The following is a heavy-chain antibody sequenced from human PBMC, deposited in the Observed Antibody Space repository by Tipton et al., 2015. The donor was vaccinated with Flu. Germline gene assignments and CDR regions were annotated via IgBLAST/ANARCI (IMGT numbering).Heavy chain of an antibody. D-gene: IGHD6-19*01. Sequence: SLRLSCTASGFTFGDYAMSWVRQAPGKGLEWVGFIRSKAYGGTTEYAASVKGRFTISRDDSKSIAYLQMNSLKTEDTAVYYCTRDSSYSSGWYSYWGQGNLVNDS. CDR1: GFTFGDYA. J-gene: IGHJ4*02. V-gene: IGHV3-49*04. CDR3: TRDSSYSSGWYSY. CDR2: IRSKAYGGTT.